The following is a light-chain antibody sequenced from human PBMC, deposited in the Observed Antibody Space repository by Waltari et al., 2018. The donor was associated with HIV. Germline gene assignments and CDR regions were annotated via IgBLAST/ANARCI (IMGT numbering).Light chain of an antibody. Sequence: SYELTQPLSVSVALGQTARITCGGNNLGRKNVHWYQQKPGQAPVLVIYRDSNRPSGIPERFSGSNSGNTATLTISRAQAGDEADYYCQVWDSITVVFGGGTKLTVL. V-gene: IGLV3-9*01. CDR1: NLGRKN. CDR2: RDS. J-gene: IGLJ2*01. CDR3: QVWDSITVV.